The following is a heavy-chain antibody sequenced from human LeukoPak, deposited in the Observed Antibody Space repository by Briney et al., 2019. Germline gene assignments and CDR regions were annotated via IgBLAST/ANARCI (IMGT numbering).Heavy chain of an antibody. CDR1: GFTFTNYW. CDR2: IYSDGSST. V-gene: IGHV3-74*01. D-gene: IGHD4-17*01. Sequence: GGSLRLSCAASGFTFTNYWMHWVRQAPGKGLVWVSRIYSDGSSTNYADSVKGRFTISRDNAKNTLYLQMTSLRAEDTAVYYCAKARNGDPPYYFDYWGQGTLVTVSS. CDR3: AKARNGDPPYYFDY. J-gene: IGHJ4*02.